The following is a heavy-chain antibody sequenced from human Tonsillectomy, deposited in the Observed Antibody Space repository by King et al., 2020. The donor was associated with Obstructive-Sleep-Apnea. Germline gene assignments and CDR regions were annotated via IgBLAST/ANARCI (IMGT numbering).Heavy chain of an antibody. J-gene: IGHJ4*02. D-gene: IGHD6-19*01. CDR2: INTFNGNT. CDR1: GYTFTRYA. Sequence: VQLVQSGAEVQKPGASVKVSCRASGYTFTRYAIQWVRQAPGQRLEWMGWINTFNGNTRYSPNFEGRLTITRDTSASTVYLEMSSLTSEDTATYYCARDEWVSIAVPGPSGDYWGQGSPVTVSS. CDR3: ARDEWVSIAVPGPSGDY. V-gene: IGHV1-3*04.